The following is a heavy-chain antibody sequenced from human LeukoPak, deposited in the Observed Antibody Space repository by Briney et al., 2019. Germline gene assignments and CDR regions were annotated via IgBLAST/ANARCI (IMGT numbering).Heavy chain of an antibody. J-gene: IGHJ6*03. CDR1: GYTFTSYD. CDR3: ARAGGRTDYYYYMDV. Sequence: ASVKVSCKASGYTFTSYDINWVRQAPGQGLEWMGIINPSGGSTSYAQKFQGRVTMTRDMSTSTVYMELSSLRSEDTAVYYCARAGGRTDYYYYMDVWGKGTTVTVSS. V-gene: IGHV1-46*01. CDR2: INPSGGST. D-gene: IGHD3/OR15-3a*01.